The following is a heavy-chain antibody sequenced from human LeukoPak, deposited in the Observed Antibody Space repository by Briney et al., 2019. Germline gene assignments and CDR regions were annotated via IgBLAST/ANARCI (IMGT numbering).Heavy chain of an antibody. CDR1: GYTFTSYA. D-gene: IGHD3-16*01. CDR3: ARDRYDYVWGTNYFDY. V-gene: IGHV1-3*01. J-gene: IGHJ4*02. CDR2: INAGNGNT. Sequence: GASVKVSCKASGYTFTSYAMHWVRQAPGQRLEWMGWINAGNGNTKYSQKFQGRVTITRDTSASTAYMELSSLRSEDTAVYYCARDRYDYVWGTNYFDYWGQGTLVTVSS.